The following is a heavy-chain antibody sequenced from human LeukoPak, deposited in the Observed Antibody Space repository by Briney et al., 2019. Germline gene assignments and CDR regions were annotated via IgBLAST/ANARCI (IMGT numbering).Heavy chain of an antibody. D-gene: IGHD3-3*02. V-gene: IGHV3-23*01. Sequence: GGSLRLSCAASGFTFSSYAMSWVRQAPGKGLEWVSAISGSGGSTYYADSVKGRFTISRDNSKNTLYLQMNSLRAEDTAVYYCAKGSIFGVPHDLYYYYMDVWGKGTTVTVSS. CDR2: ISGSGGST. J-gene: IGHJ6*03. CDR3: AKGSIFGVPHDLYYYYMDV. CDR1: GFTFSSYA.